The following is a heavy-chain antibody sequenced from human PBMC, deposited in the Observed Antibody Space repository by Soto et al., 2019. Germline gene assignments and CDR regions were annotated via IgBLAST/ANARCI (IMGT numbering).Heavy chain of an antibody. Sequence: AASGFTFNSYAMGWVRQAPGKGLEWVSLINYSGGDTYYADSVKGRFTISRDNSKNTLYLQMNSLRAEDMAVYYCATQDFRGATGTTWGQGTLVTVSS. J-gene: IGHJ4*02. V-gene: IGHV3-23*01. D-gene: IGHD1-1*01. CDR3: ATQDFRGATGTT. CDR2: INYSGGDT. CDR1: GFTFNSYA.